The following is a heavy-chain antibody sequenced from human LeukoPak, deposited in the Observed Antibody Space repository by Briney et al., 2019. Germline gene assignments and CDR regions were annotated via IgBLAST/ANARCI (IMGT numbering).Heavy chain of an antibody. D-gene: IGHD6-19*01. CDR3: ATVSVAGTGAFDI. CDR1: GYTLTELS. Sequence: PVASVKVSCKVSGYTLTELSMHWVRQAPGKGLEWMGGFDPEDGETIYAQKFQGRVTMTEDTSTDTAYMELSSLGSEDTAVYYCATVSVAGTGAFDIWGQGTMVTVSS. V-gene: IGHV1-24*01. CDR2: FDPEDGET. J-gene: IGHJ3*02.